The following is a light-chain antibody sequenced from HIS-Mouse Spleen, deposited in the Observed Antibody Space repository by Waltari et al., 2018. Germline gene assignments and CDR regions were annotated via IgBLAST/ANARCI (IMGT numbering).Light chain of an antibody. V-gene: IGKV3-20*01. CDR3: QQYGSSFT. CDR1: QSVSSSY. J-gene: IGKJ3*01. CDR2: GAS. Sequence: EMVLTQSPGTLALCPGERTTLSCRASQSVSSSYLAWYQQKPGQAPRLLIYGASSRATGIPDRFSGSGSGTDFTLTISRLEPEDFAVYYCQQYGSSFTFGPGTKVDIK.